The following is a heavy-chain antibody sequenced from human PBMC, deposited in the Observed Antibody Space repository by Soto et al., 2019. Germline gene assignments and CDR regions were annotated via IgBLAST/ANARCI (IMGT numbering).Heavy chain of an antibody. V-gene: IGHV4-34*01. J-gene: IGHJ5*02. D-gene: IGHD4-17*01. CDR2: INHSGST. Sequence: PSETVSQTGAVYGGSYSGYCCSWICQPPGKGLEWIGDINHSGSTNYNPSLKSRVTISVDTSKNQFSLKLSSVTAADTAVYYCARNHYYGDFQWFDPRGQGTLVTVSS. CDR1: GGSYSGYC. CDR3: ARNHYYGDFQWFDP.